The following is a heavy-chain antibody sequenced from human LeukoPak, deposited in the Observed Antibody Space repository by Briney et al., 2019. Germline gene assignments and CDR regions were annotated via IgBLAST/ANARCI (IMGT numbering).Heavy chain of an antibody. CDR1: GFTFSSYS. Sequence: RTGGSLRLSCAASGFTFSSYSMNWVRQAPGKGLEWVSYISSSSSTIYYADSVKGRFTISRDNAKNSLYLQMNSLRDEDTAVYYCARELPSYYYGSGYDYWGQGTLVTVSS. J-gene: IGHJ4*02. CDR2: ISSSSSTI. V-gene: IGHV3-48*02. D-gene: IGHD3-10*01. CDR3: ARELPSYYYGSGYDY.